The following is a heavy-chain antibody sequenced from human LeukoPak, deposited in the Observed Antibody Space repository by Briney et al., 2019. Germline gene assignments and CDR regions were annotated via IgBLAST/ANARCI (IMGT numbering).Heavy chain of an antibody. Sequence: PSETLFLTCTVSGGTISSYYWNWIRQPPGKGLEWIGYIHDSGSTKYNPSLKSRVTISVDTSKNQFSLKLSSVTAADTAVYYCATVALLRPHYYDSSGYDAFDIWGQGTMVTVSS. V-gene: IGHV4-59*01. CDR2: IHDSGST. J-gene: IGHJ3*02. CDR1: GGTISSYY. D-gene: IGHD3-22*01. CDR3: ATVALLRPHYYDSSGYDAFDI.